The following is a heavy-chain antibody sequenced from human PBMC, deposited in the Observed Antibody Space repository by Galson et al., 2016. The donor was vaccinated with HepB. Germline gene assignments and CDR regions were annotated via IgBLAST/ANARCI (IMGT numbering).Heavy chain of an antibody. V-gene: IGHV1-2*02. CDR3: AKNYPEPYYSSPNYLDP. Sequence: SVKVSCKASGYNFPDYLIHWVRQAPGQGLEWMGWINPKSGRTNFAQRFQGRVTMTRDTSIDTVYMELSRLQSGDTAIYFCAKNYPEPYYSSPNYLDPWGQGTLVTVSS. J-gene: IGHJ5*02. CDR2: INPKSGRT. CDR1: GYNFPDYL. D-gene: IGHD1-26*01.